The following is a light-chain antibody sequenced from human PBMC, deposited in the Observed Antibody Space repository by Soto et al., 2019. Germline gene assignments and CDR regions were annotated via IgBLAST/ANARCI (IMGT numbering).Light chain of an antibody. V-gene: IGKV3-11*01. Sequence: EIVLTQSPATLSLSPGERATLSCRASQSVSNYLAWYQQKPGQAPRLLIYDASNRATGIPARFSGSGSGTDFTLIISSLEAEDCAVYYCQQRSDWPPWTFGQGTKVEIK. CDR3: QQRSDWPPWT. CDR2: DAS. CDR1: QSVSNY. J-gene: IGKJ1*01.